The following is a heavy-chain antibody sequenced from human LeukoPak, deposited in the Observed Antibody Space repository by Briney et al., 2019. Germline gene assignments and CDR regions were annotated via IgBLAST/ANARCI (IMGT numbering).Heavy chain of an antibody. Sequence: GGSLRLSCAASGFTFSNYTIHWVRQAPGKGLQWVSSISSGGFYLYYADSVKGRFTISRDTAKNSLYLQMNSLRAEDTAVYYCAKSYGDYWATGAYYFDYWGQGTLVTVSS. CDR1: GFTFSNYT. J-gene: IGHJ4*02. CDR3: AKSYGDYWATGAYYFDY. V-gene: IGHV3-21*01. CDR2: ISSGGFYL. D-gene: IGHD4-17*01.